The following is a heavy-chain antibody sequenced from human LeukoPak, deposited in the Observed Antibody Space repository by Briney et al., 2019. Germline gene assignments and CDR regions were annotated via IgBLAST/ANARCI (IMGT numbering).Heavy chain of an antibody. CDR3: ARISSRYYHDSSGYRVTPFDY. CDR1: GGSITNSSYY. D-gene: IGHD3-22*01. Sequence: KPSETLSLTCTVSGGSITNSSYYWGWIRQSPERGLEWIGSIYYSGNTYYNESLKSRLTISVDKAKNHVSLKLSSVTAADTAVYYCARISSRYYHDSSGYRVTPFDYWGQETRVTVSS. J-gene: IGHJ4*02. CDR2: IYYSGNT. V-gene: IGHV4-39*02.